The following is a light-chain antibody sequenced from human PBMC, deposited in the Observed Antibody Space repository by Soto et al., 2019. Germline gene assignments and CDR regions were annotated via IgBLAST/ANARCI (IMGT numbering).Light chain of an antibody. Sequence: DIVMTQSPDSLAVSLGERATINCKSSQSVLYSSNNKNHLTWFQQKPGQPPKLLIYWASTRESVVPDRFSGSGSGTDFTLTISSLQAEDVAVYYCQQYFSTPFTFGGGTKVEI. V-gene: IGKV4-1*01. J-gene: IGKJ4*01. CDR1: QSVLYSSNNKNH. CDR3: QQYFSTPFT. CDR2: WAS.